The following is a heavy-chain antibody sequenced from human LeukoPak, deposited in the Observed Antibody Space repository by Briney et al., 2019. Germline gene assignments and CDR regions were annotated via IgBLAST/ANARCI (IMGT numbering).Heavy chain of an antibody. CDR2: ISGSGGST. CDR3: AKSLAVAGKSYYFDY. Sequence: GGSLRLSCAASGFTFSSYAMSWVRQAPGKGLEWVSAISGSGGSTYYADSVKGRFTISRDNSKNTLYLQMNSLRAEDTAVYYCAKSLAVAGKSYYFDYWGQGTLVTVSS. CDR1: GFTFSSYA. J-gene: IGHJ4*02. V-gene: IGHV3-23*01. D-gene: IGHD6-19*01.